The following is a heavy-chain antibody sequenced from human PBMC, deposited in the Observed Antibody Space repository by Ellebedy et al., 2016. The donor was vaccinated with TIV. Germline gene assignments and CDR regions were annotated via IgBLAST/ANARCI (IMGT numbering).Heavy chain of an antibody. Sequence: GESLKISCAASGFTFSSYTMNWVRQAPGKGLEWVSCISSSGNYIYYADSVKGRFTISRDNSKNTLYLQMNSLRAEDTAVYYCAKVHGYDFFDYWGQGTLVTVSS. CDR3: AKVHGYDFFDY. V-gene: IGHV3-21*04. CDR1: GFTFSSYT. CDR2: ISSSGNYI. J-gene: IGHJ4*02. D-gene: IGHD5-12*01.